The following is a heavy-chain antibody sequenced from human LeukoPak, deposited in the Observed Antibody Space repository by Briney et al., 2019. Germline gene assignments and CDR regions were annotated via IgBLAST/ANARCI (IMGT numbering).Heavy chain of an antibody. CDR1: GGSFSGYY. CDR3: ARGNFALRFLEWLLYFDY. V-gene: IGHV4-34*01. D-gene: IGHD3-3*01. J-gene: IGHJ4*02. CDR2: INHSGST. Sequence: ASETLSLTCAVYGGSFSGYYWSWIRQPPGKGLEWIGEINHSGSTNYNQSLKSRVTISVDTSKNQFSLKLSSVTAADTAVYYCARGNFALRFLEWLLYFDYWGQGTLVTVSS.